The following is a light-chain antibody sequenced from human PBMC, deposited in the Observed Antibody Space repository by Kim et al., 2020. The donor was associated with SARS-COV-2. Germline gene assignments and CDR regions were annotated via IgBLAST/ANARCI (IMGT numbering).Light chain of an antibody. V-gene: IGLV2-23*02. CDR2: EVT. CDR3: FSYGGRSTYV. CDR1: TTDVGYYDL. Sequence: GQSITISCTGTTTDVGYYDLVSWYQQKPGKAPTLIIYEVTKRPSGISTRFSGSKSGNTASLTISGLQAEDEADYYCFSYGGRSTYVFGTGTKVTVL. J-gene: IGLJ1*01.